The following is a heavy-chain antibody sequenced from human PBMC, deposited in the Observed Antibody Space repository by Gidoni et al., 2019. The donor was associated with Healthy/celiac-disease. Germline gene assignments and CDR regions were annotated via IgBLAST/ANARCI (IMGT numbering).Heavy chain of an antibody. CDR1: GFYFSSYA. Sequence: EEQLVESGGGLIQHGGSLRLSSGASGFYFSSYAMSWVRQAPGKGLEWVSAISGSCGSTYYADSVKGRFTISRDNSKNTLYLQMNSLRAEDTAVYYCAKNYDFWERGYFQHWGQGTLVTVSS. J-gene: IGHJ1*01. CDR3: AKNYDFWERGYFQH. V-gene: IGHV3-23*04. D-gene: IGHD3-3*01. CDR2: ISGSCGST.